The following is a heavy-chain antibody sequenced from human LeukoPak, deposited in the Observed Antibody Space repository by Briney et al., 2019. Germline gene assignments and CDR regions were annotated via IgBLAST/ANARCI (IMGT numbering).Heavy chain of an antibody. CDR3: AILMTTVSLFDY. Sequence: GGSLSLSCAASGFTFSSYSMNWVRQAPGKGLEWVSSISRSSSYIYYADSVKGRFTISRDHAKNSLYLKMNSLRAEATAVYYCAILMTTVSLFDYWGQGTLVTVSS. CDR1: GFTFSSYS. CDR2: ISRSSSYI. J-gene: IGHJ4*02. D-gene: IGHD4-17*01. V-gene: IGHV3-21*01.